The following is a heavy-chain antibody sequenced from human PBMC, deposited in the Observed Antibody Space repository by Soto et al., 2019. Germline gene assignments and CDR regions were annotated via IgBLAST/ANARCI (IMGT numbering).Heavy chain of an antibody. Sequence: EVQLVDSGGGLVQPGGSLRLSCAASGFTFSHHWMNWVRQAPGKRLEWVANIKEDGSEKVYVDSVKGRFTISRDNGKNSLYLQMNSLTSDDTAVYYCARGSSGYGLMWFGEFLSSFDYWGQGALVTVSS. J-gene: IGHJ4*02. D-gene: IGHD3-10*01. CDR1: GFTFSHHW. CDR3: ARGSSGYGLMWFGEFLSSFDY. CDR2: IKEDGSEK. V-gene: IGHV3-7*01.